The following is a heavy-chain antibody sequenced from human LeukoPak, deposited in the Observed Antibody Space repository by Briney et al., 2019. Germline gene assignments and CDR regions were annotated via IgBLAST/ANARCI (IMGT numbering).Heavy chain of an antibody. V-gene: IGHV1-2*02. Sequence: ASVKVSCKASAYTFTGYYMHWVRQAPGQGLEWMGWIHPNNGGTNYAQNFQGRVTMTSDTSITTAYMELSRLRSNDTAVYYCARETGFGSEAFDIWGQGTMVIVSS. CDR2: IHPNNGGT. J-gene: IGHJ3*02. CDR3: ARETGFGSEAFDI. D-gene: IGHD1-14*01. CDR1: AYTFTGYY.